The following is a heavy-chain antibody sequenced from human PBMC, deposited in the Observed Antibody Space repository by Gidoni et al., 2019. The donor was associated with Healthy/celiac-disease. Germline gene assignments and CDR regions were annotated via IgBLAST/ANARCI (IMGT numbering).Heavy chain of an antibody. D-gene: IGHD5-12*01. CDR3: AREMWEWLTPFCDY. J-gene: IGHJ4*02. V-gene: IGHV3-7*01. Sequence: EVQLVASGGGLVQHGGYLRLSCAALGRTFSSYWMGWVRQAPGKGLEWVANIKQDGSEKYYVDSVKGRFTISRDNAKNSLYLQMNSLRADDTAVYYCAREMWEWLTPFCDYWGQGTLVTVSS. CDR2: IKQDGSEK. CDR1: GRTFSSYW.